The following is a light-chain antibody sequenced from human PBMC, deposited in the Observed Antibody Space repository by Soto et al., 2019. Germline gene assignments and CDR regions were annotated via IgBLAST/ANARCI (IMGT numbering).Light chain of an antibody. J-gene: IGLJ2*01. CDR1: SGDVAGYNY. CDR2: EVS. Sequence: QSVLTQPASVSGSPGQSITISCTGTSGDVAGYNYVSWYQKHPGKAPKLMIFEVSNRPSGVSNRFSGSKSGNTASLTISGLQAEDEADYYCSSYSSSTTLVVFGGGTKLTVL. V-gene: IGLV2-14*01. CDR3: SSYSSSTTLVV.